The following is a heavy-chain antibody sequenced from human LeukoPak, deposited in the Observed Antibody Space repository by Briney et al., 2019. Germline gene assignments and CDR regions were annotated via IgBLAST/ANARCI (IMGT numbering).Heavy chain of an antibody. CDR2: ISYDGSNK. V-gene: IGHV3-30*03. J-gene: IGHJ4*02. D-gene: IGHD3-10*01. Sequence: PGRSLRLSCAASGFTFSSYGMHWVRQAPGKGLEWVAVISYDGSNKYYADSVKGRFTISRDNSKNTLYLQMNSLRAEDTAVYYCARDRGSGSYYGFDYWGQGTLVTVSS. CDR3: ARDRGSGSYYGFDY. CDR1: GFTFSSYG.